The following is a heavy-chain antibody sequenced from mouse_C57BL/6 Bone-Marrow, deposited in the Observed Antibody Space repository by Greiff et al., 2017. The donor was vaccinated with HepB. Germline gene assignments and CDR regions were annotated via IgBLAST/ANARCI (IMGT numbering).Heavy chain of an antibody. D-gene: IGHD1-1*01. J-gene: IGHJ4*01. CDR2: ISDGGSYT. CDR3: ARDPIYYYGSNYAMDY. Sequence: EVKLMESGGGLVKPGGSLKLSCAASGFTFSSYAMSWVRQTPEKRLEWVATISDGGSYTYYPDNVKGRFTIARDNAKNNLYLQMSHLKSEDTAMYYCARDPIYYYGSNYAMDYWGQGTSVTVSS. V-gene: IGHV5-4*01. CDR1: GFTFSSYA.